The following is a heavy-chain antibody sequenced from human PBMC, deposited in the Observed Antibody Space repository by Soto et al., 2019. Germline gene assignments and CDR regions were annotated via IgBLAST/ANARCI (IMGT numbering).Heavy chain of an antibody. Sequence: EVQLLESGGGLVQPGGSLRLSCAASGFIFTNYAMSWVRQAPGKGLEWVSCITSSGTVTWYADSVKDRFTLSRDNSKNTVYLQMNSLQAEDKAVYYCAKTGQFDSWGQGTLVTVSS. V-gene: IGHV3-23*01. CDR3: AKTGQFDS. CDR1: GFIFTNYA. J-gene: IGHJ4*02. CDR2: ITSSGTVT.